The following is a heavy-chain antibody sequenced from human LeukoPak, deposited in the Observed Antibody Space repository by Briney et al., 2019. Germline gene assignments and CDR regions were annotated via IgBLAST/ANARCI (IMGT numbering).Heavy chain of an antibody. Sequence: HPGGSLRLSCAASGFAFSLYAMSWLRQPPGRGLEWVSTINANSGTTSYAASVRGRFTISRDNSKNTLYLQVNTLRADDTATYYCAKPVSGGLAVTADWFHPWGQGTLVVVSS. J-gene: IGHJ5*01. V-gene: IGHV3-23*01. D-gene: IGHD6-19*01. CDR1: GFAFSLYA. CDR2: INANSGTT. CDR3: AKPVSGGLAVTADWFHP.